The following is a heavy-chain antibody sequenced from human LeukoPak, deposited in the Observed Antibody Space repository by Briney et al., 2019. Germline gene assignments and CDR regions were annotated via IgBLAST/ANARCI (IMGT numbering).Heavy chain of an antibody. CDR3: ARGRGTMVRGVKGCYMDV. D-gene: IGHD3-10*01. CDR1: GGSIISYY. V-gene: IGHV4-59*01. Sequence: SETLSLTCTVSGGSIISYYWSWIRQPPGQGLEWIAYMYYSGITDYNPSLKSRVTMSIDTSKNHFSLNLTSVTAADTAVYYCARGRGTMVRGVKGCYMDVWGKGTTVTVSS. CDR2: MYYSGIT. J-gene: IGHJ6*03.